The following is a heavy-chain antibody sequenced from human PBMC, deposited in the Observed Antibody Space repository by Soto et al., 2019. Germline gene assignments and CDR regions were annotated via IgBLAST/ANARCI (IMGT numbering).Heavy chain of an antibody. Sequence: GGSLRLSCGASGFTFTSYGMHWVRQAPGKGLEWVAVISYDGSNKYYADSVKGRFTISRDNSKNTLYLQMNSLRAEDTAVYYCAKSLGDYYDSSGRTPRKYYFDYWGQGTLVTVSS. D-gene: IGHD3-22*01. CDR3: AKSLGDYYDSSGRTPRKYYFDY. J-gene: IGHJ4*02. V-gene: IGHV3-30*18. CDR1: GFTFTSYG. CDR2: ISYDGSNK.